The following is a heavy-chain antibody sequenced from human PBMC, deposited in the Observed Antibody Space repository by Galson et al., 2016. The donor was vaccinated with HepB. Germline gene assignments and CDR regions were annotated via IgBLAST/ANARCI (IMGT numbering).Heavy chain of an antibody. J-gene: IGHJ4*02. CDR1: GFSFSAYW. CDR3: ARVGGTSYENSAYLPH. V-gene: IGHV3-74*01. D-gene: IGHD3-22*01. Sequence: SLRLFCAASGFSFSAYWMHWVRQPTGKGLVWVSRISSDGRSTSYADSVKGRFTISRDNAKNTLYLQMNSLRAEDTAVYFCARVGGTSYENSAYLPHWGQGTLVTVSS. CDR2: ISSDGRST.